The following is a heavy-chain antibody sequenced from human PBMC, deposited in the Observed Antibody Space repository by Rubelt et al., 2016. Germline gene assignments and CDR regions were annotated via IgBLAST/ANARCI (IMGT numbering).Heavy chain of an antibody. D-gene: IGHD3-3*01. CDR1: GFTFSTYG. J-gene: IGHJ6*02. V-gene: IGHV3-30*18. Sequence: QVQLVESGGGVVQPGRSLRLSCAVSGFTFSTYGMHWVRQAPGRGLEWVAVITYDGTDDYYAGSVKGRFTVSRDNSKKTLYLQMNSLRAEDTAVYYCAKDVSLWGYDSPDVWGQGITVTVSS. CDR2: ITYDGTDD. CDR3: AKDVSLWGYDSPDV.